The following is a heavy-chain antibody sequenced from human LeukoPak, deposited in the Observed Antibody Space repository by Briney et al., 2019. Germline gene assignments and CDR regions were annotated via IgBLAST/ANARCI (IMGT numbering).Heavy chain of an antibody. J-gene: IGHJ4*02. Sequence: SETLSLTCTVSGYSISSGYYWGWIRQPPGKGLEWIGSIYHSGSTCYNPSLKSRVTISVDTSKNQFSLKLSSVTAADTAVYYCATIAVAGSENYFDYWGQGTLVTVSS. CDR1: GYSISSGYY. CDR3: ATIAVAGSENYFDY. V-gene: IGHV4-38-2*02. D-gene: IGHD6-19*01. CDR2: IYHSGST.